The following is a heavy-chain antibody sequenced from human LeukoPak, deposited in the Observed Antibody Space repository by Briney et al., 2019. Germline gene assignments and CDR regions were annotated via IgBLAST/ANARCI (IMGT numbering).Heavy chain of an antibody. J-gene: IGHJ5*02. Sequence: SETLSLTCAVYGGSFSGYYWSWIRQPPGKWLEWIGEINHSGSTNYNPSCKRRLTISVETSSKQCSLKLSSVTAADTAVYSCARGWRFFCSGGSCYSQVNWFDPWGQGTLVTVSS. V-gene: IGHV4-34*01. D-gene: IGHD2-15*01. CDR3: ARGWRFFCSGGSCYSQVNWFDP. CDR1: GGSFSGYY. CDR2: INHSGST.